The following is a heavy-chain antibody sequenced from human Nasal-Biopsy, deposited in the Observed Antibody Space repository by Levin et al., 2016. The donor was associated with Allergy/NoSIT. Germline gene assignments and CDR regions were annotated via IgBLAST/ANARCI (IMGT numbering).Heavy chain of an antibody. V-gene: IGHV1-3*01. CDR2: INAANGIT. CDR1: GYTFTSYT. Sequence: ASVKVSCKASGYTFTSYTIHWLRQAPGQRPDWMGYINAANGITKYSQNFQGRLTITRDTSATTAYMEVTSLTSEGTAVYFCAREDGSGSYQRGWFDSWGQGIVVTVSS. J-gene: IGHJ5*01. D-gene: IGHD3-10*01. CDR3: AREDGSGSYQRGWFDS.